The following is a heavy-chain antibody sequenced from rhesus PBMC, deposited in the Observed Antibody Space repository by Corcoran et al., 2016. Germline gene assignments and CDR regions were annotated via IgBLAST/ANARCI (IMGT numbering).Heavy chain of an antibody. CDR1: GYSISRRSG. J-gene: IGHJ5-1*01. D-gene: IGHD1-20*01. V-gene: IGHV4-127*01. Sequence: QVQLQESGPGLVKPSETLSLPCAVPGYSISRRSGWLWVRPSPGQGMEWIGYINGKSKDTNNNPSLKSRLTISKDRSKNQFSLRLTSVTAEDTAVYYCARTKGTSSPNRFDVWGPGVLVTVSS. CDR3: ARTKGTSSPNRFDV. CDR2: INGKSKDT.